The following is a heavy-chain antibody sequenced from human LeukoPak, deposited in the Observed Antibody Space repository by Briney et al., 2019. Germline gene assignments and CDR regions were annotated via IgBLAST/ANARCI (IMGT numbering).Heavy chain of an antibody. D-gene: IGHD2-21*02. CDR1: GFTFSSYS. V-gene: IGHV3-21*06. J-gene: IGHJ5*02. CDR3: ARDARDVRDCAGDTCYSWFDP. Sequence: GGSLRLSCAASGFTFSSYSMNWVRQAPGKGLEWVSSISSSSSYIYYADSVKGRFTISRDNAKNSLYLQMNSLRAEDTALYYCARDARDVRDCAGDTCYSWFDPWGQGTLVTVSS. CDR2: ISSSSSYI.